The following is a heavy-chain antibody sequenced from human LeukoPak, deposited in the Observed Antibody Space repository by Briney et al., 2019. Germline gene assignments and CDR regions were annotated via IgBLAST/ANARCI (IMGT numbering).Heavy chain of an antibody. D-gene: IGHD4-11*01. CDR1: GFPFSSYW. CDR3: TTVRVNTVNYFDY. Sequence: GGSLRLSCAASGFPFSSYWMTWVRQAPGKGLEWVGRIKSKTDGGTTDYAAPVKGRFTISRDDSKNTLYLQMNSLKTEDTAVYYCTTVRVNTVNYFDYWGQGTLVTVSS. V-gene: IGHV3-15*01. CDR2: IKSKTDGGTT. J-gene: IGHJ4*02.